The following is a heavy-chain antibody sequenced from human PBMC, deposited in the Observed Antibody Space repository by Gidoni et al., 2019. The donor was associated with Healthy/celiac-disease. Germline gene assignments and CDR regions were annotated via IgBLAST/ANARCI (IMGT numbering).Heavy chain of an antibody. V-gene: IGHV4-34*01. CDR3: ARARVTGIEVAGIRGYYYGMDV. Sequence: QVLLQQWGAGLLKPSETLSLTCAVYGGSFSGYYWIWIRQPPGKGLEWIGEINHSGSTNYNPVLKRRVTISVDTSKNQVSLKLSSVTDADTAVYYCARARVTGIEVAGIRGYYYGMDVWGQGTTVTVSS. CDR1: GGSFSGYY. J-gene: IGHJ6*02. CDR2: INHSGST. D-gene: IGHD6-19*01.